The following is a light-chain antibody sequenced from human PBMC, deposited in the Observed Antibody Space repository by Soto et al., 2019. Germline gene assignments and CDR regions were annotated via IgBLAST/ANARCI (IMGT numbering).Light chain of an antibody. V-gene: IGKV1-17*01. CDR3: QQYNSYSLT. J-gene: IGKJ4*01. Sequence: DIQMTQSPSSLSASVGDRVTITCRASQAIGNDLGWYQQKPGKAPKRLIYAASSLQSGVPSRFSGTGSGTEFTLTISSLQPDDFATYYCQQYNSYSLTFGGGTKVDI. CDR2: AAS. CDR1: QAIGND.